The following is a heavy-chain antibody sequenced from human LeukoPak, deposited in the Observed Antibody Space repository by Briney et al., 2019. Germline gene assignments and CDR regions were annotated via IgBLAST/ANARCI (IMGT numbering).Heavy chain of an antibody. D-gene: IGHD6-13*01. CDR3: AKGQYSSDAFDI. CDR1: GYSFTSYG. J-gene: IGHJ3*02. Sequence: GASVKVSCKASGYSFTSYGISWVRQAPGQGLAWMGWISAYNGNTNYAQRLQGRVTMTTDTSASTAYMELSSLRSEDTAVYYCAKGQYSSDAFDIWGQGTMVTVSS. CDR2: ISAYNGNT. V-gene: IGHV1-18*01.